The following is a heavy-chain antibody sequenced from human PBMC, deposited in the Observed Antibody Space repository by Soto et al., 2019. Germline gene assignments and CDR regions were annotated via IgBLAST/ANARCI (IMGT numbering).Heavy chain of an antibody. J-gene: IGHJ4*02. CDR1: GFTFSSYG. CDR3: ARDKKVAVARPYYFDY. Sequence: GGSLRLSCAASGFTFSSYGMHWVRQAPGKGLEWVAVIWYDGSSKYYADSVKGRFTISRDNSKNTLYLQMNSLRAEDTAVYYCARDKKVAVARPYYFDYWGQGTLVTVSS. V-gene: IGHV3-33*01. CDR2: IWYDGSSK. D-gene: IGHD6-19*01.